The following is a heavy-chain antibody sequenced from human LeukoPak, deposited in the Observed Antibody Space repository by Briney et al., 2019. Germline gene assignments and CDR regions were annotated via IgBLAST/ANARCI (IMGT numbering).Heavy chain of an antibody. J-gene: IGHJ4*02. CDR1: GFTFSSYA. Sequence: GGSLRLSCAASGFTFSSYAMSWVRQAPGKGLEWVSAISGSGGSTYYADSVKGRFTISRDNSKNTLYLQMNSLRAEDTAVYYCAKRPKPYSSGWLPFDYWGQGTLVTVSS. CDR2: ISGSGGST. CDR3: AKRPKPYSSGWLPFDY. D-gene: IGHD6-19*01. V-gene: IGHV3-23*01.